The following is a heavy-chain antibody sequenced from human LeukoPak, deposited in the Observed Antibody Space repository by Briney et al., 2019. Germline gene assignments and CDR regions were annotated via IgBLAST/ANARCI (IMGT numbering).Heavy chain of an antibody. CDR2: ISSSSATI. J-gene: IGHJ5*02. Sequence: GGSLRLSCAASGFTFSAHSMNWVRQAPGKGLEWLSYISSSSATIFYADSVKGRFTVSRDNAKNSLYLQMDSLRAEDTAMYYCARDLLMGNGFDPWGQGTLVTASS. V-gene: IGHV3-48*01. CDR1: GFTFSAHS. D-gene: IGHD2-15*01. CDR3: ARDLLMGNGFDP.